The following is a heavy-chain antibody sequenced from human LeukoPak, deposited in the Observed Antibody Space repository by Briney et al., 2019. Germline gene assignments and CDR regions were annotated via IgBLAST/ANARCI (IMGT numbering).Heavy chain of an antibody. Sequence: GGSLRLSCAASGFTLSSYGMFWVRQAPGKGLEWVTLMWYDGRNKYYAASVKGRFTISRDNSKNTVYLQMNSLRGEDTAVYYCARVGDMEAFDIWGQGTRVTVSS. CDR1: GFTLSSYG. D-gene: IGHD3-16*01. V-gene: IGHV3-33*01. CDR2: MWYDGRNK. CDR3: ARVGDMEAFDI. J-gene: IGHJ3*02.